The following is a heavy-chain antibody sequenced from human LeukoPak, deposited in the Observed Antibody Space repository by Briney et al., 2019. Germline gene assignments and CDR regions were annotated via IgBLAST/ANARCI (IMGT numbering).Heavy chain of an antibody. CDR3: ARRSAATGAFES. Sequence: GGSLRLSCAASGFTFSIYWMSWVRQAPGRGLEWVSRIKSDGSTTDYADSVKGRFAITRDNHKKAMYRQMNSLRADDTAVYYCARRSAATGAFESWGKGTMVTV. CDR2: IKSDGSTT. V-gene: IGHV3-74*01. J-gene: IGHJ3*02. CDR1: GFTFSIYW. D-gene: IGHD3-9*01.